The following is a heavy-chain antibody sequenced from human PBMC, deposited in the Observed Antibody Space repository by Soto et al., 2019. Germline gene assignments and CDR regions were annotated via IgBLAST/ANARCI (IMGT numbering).Heavy chain of an antibody. CDR1: GYTFSSYG. Sequence: QVQLVQSGAEVKKPGASVTVSCKASGYTFSSYGISWVRQAPGQGLEWMGWISGYNGNTNYAQQLQGRVTMTTDTSTSTAYMELRSLRSDDTAVYYCAREAPRGYCSGGSCHPYGMDVWGQGTTVTVSS. CDR3: AREAPRGYCSGGSCHPYGMDV. V-gene: IGHV1-18*01. J-gene: IGHJ6*02. CDR2: ISGYNGNT. D-gene: IGHD2-15*01.